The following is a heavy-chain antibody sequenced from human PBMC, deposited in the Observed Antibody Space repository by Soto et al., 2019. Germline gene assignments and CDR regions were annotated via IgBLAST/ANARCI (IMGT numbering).Heavy chain of an antibody. CDR1: GFTFSDYY. J-gene: IGHJ6*03. CDR2: ISSSGSTI. D-gene: IGHD1-7*01. V-gene: IGHV3-11*01. CDR3: AREVSALELIYYYYYMDV. Sequence: QVQLVESGGGLVKPGGSLRLSCAASGFTFSDYYMSWIRQAPGKGLEWVSYISSSGSTIYYADSVQGRFTISRDNAKNSLYLQMNSLRAEDTAVYYCAREVSALELIYYYYYMDVWGKGTTVTVSS.